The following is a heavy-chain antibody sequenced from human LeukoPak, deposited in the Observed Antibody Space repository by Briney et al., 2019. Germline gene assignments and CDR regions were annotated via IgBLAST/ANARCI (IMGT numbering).Heavy chain of an antibody. V-gene: IGHV1-58*02. CDR1: GFNFIASG. J-gene: IGHJ4*02. Sequence: SVKVSCKSSGFNFIASGMHWLRQARGQRPEWIGWIVPASGKTNYAQKLQGRVTIRSDMSASAVYLELSTLRPDDTATYYCASTSIASRSRRGYFESWGQGTLVYVSS. CDR2: IVPASGKT. CDR3: ASTSIASRSRRGYFES. D-gene: IGHD6-6*01.